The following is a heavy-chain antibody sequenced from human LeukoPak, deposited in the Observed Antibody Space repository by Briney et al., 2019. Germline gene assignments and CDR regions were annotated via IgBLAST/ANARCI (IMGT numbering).Heavy chain of an antibody. J-gene: IGHJ4*02. Sequence: PGGSLRLSCAASGFTFSDAWMTWVRQAPGKGLEWVGHIKSKTNVATTDYAAHVKGRFTISRDDSKNTLFLEMNSLQIDANAVYHCATEFFQNVYNFWGGGTLVTVSS. V-gene: IGHV3-15*01. CDR2: IKSKTNVATT. D-gene: IGHD1-20*01. CDR1: GFTFSDAW. CDR3: ATEFFQNVYNF.